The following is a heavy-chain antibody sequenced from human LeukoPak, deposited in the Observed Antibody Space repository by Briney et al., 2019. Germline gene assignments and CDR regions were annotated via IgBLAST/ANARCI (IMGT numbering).Heavy chain of an antibody. CDR1: GGSFSGYY. CDR3: ATGVAAGPLDY. CDR2: INHSGST. D-gene: IGHD6-6*01. V-gene: IGHV4-34*01. Sequence: SETLSLTCAVYGGSFSGYYWSWIRQPPGKGLEWIGEINHSGSTNYNPSLKSRVTISVDTSKNQFSLKLSSVTAADTAVYYCATGVAAGPLDYWGQGTLVTVSS. J-gene: IGHJ4*02.